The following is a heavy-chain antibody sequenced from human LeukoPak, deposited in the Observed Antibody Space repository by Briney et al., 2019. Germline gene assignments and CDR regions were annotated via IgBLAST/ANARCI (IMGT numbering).Heavy chain of an antibody. Sequence: GGSLRLSCAASGFTFSSYAMSWVRQAPGRGLEWVSFISISVGSTYYADSVKGRFSISRNNSRSTLYLQMNSLRAEDTAVYYCAKVNPQLGAVDYWGQGTLVTVSS. V-gene: IGHV3-23*01. CDR2: ISISVGST. CDR3: AKVNPQLGAVDY. J-gene: IGHJ4*02. CDR1: GFTFSSYA. D-gene: IGHD6-13*01.